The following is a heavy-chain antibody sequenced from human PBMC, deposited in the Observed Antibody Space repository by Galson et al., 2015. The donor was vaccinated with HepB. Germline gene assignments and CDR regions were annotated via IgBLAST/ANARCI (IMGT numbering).Heavy chain of an antibody. V-gene: IGHV3-48*04. J-gene: IGHJ6*02. CDR2: ISSNSSTI. D-gene: IGHD3-10*01. CDR1: GFTFSSYS. Sequence: SLRLSCAASGFTFSSYSLNWVRQAPGKGLEWVSYISSNSSTIYYADSVKGRFTISRDNAKNSLYLQMNSLRAEDTAVYYCASDYFGSGSYGYYFYGMDVWGQGTTVTVSS. CDR3: ASDYFGSGSYGYYFYGMDV.